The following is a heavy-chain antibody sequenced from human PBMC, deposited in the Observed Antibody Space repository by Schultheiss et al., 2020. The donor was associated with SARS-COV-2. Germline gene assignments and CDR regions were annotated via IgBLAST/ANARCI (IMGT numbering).Heavy chain of an antibody. CDR2: IYYSGST. J-gene: IGHJ4*02. CDR3: ARCQYTAMVHD. Sequence: SETLSLTCTVSGGSISSSSYYWGWIRQPPGKGLEWIGSIYYSGSTYYNPSLKSRVTISVDTSKNQFSLKLSSVTAADTAVYYCARCQYTAMVHDWGQGTLVTVSS. D-gene: IGHD5-18*01. CDR1: GGSISSSSYY. V-gene: IGHV4-39*07.